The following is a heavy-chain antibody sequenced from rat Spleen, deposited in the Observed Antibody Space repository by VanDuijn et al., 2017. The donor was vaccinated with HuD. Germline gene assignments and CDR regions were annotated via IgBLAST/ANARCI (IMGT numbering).Heavy chain of an antibody. V-gene: IGHV5-29*01. CDR3: TRAGYLRDWYFDF. J-gene: IGHJ1*01. D-gene: IGHD2-2*01. CDR2: ISYDGSGT. CDR1: GFTFSDYG. Sequence: EVQLVESGGGLVQPGRSLKLSCAASGFTFSDYGVAWVRQALTKGLEWVATISYDGSGTYYRDSVKGLFTISRDNSKSTLYLQMDNLRSEDTATYYCTRAGYLRDWYFDFWGPGTMVTVSS.